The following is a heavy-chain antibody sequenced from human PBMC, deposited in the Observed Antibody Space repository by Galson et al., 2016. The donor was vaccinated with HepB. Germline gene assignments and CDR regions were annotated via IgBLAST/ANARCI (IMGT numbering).Heavy chain of an antibody. D-gene: IGHD5-18*01. V-gene: IGHV3-23*01. Sequence: SLRLSCAATGFTLRTYAMSWVRQGPGKGLEWVSGITGADADTYYADAVKGRFTISRDNAKNTVYLQMNSLGVEDTAVYFCVGRGYSYGIQINWGQGTLVTVSS. CDR2: ITGADADT. CDR3: VGRGYSYGIQIN. CDR1: GFTLRTYA. J-gene: IGHJ4*02.